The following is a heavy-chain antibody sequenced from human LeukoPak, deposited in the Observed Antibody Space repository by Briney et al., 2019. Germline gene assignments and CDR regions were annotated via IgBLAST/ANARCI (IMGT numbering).Heavy chain of an antibody. CDR2: IYPGDSDT. D-gene: IGHD5-12*01. Sequence: GGALEISWKGSGCLFTSYWIGWVREVPGKGLGGVGMIYPGDSDTRYRPSFQGQVTISADKSISTAYLQWSSLKASDTAMYYCARPDLYSGYGVGAFDIWGQGTMVTVSS. V-gene: IGHV5-51*01. CDR1: GCLFTSYW. CDR3: ARPDLYSGYGVGAFDI. J-gene: IGHJ3*02.